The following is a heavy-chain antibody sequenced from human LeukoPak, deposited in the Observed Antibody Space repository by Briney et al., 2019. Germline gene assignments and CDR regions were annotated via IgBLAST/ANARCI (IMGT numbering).Heavy chain of an antibody. CDR2: ISSNGETT. CDR3: AKDLRWLQDY. D-gene: IGHD5-24*01. CDR1: GFTFSTYS. V-gene: IGHV3-30*04. J-gene: IGHJ4*02. Sequence: GGSLRLSCAASGFTFSTYSMHWVRQAPGKGLEWVAIISSNGETTYYADSVKGRFTISRDNSKNTLYLQMSSLTAEDTALYYCAKDLRWLQDYWGQGTLVTVSS.